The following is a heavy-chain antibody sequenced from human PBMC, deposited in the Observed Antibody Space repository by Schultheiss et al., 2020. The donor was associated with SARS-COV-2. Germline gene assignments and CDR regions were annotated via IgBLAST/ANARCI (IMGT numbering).Heavy chain of an antibody. CDR1: GYTFTSYY. Sequence: ASVKVSCKASGYTFTSYYMHWVRQAPGQGLEWMGIINPSGGSTSYAQKFQGRVTMTRDTSTSTVYMELRSLRSEDTAVYYCAADSHIVGRMSWYAFDIWGQGTMVTVSS. CDR2: INPSGGST. D-gene: IGHD1-26*01. CDR3: AADSHIVGRMSWYAFDI. V-gene: IGHV1-46*01. J-gene: IGHJ3*02.